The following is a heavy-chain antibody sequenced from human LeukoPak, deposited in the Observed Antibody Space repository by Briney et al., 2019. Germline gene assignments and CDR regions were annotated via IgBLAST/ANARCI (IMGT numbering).Heavy chain of an antibody. CDR2: INHSGST. J-gene: IGHJ4*02. V-gene: IGHV4-34*01. Sequence: SETLSFTCAVYGGSFSGYYWSWIRQPPGKGLEWIGKINHSGSTNYSPSLKSRVTISVDTSKNQFSLKLSSVTAADTAVYYCARGMHYYDSSGYYRWAPLDYWGQGTLVTVSS. CDR1: GGSFSGYY. D-gene: IGHD3-22*01. CDR3: ARGMHYYDSSGYYRWAPLDY.